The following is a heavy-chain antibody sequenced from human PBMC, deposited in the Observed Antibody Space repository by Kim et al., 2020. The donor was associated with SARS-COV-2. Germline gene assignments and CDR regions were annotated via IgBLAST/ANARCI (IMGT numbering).Heavy chain of an antibody. J-gene: IGHJ3*02. Sequence: SETLSLTCAVYGGSFSGYYWSWIRQPPGKGLEWIGEINHSGSTNYNPSLKSRVTISVDTSKNQFSLKLSSVTAADTAVYYCCIAAAVDAFDIWGQGTMVTVSS. CDR3: CIAAAVDAFDI. CDR1: GGSFSGYY. V-gene: IGHV4-34*01. CDR2: INHSGST. D-gene: IGHD6-13*01.